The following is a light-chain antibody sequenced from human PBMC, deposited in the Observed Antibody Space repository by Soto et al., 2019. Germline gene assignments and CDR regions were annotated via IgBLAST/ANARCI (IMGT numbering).Light chain of an antibody. CDR3: QQSYSPHPIT. CDR2: DAS. CDR1: QSVRTW. V-gene: IGKV1-5*01. J-gene: IGKJ5*01. Sequence: DTQLTQSPYSLSASVGDRVNITCRASQSVRTWLAWYQQKPGKAPKLLIYDASNLESGVPSRFSGSGSGTDFTLTIGSLQPEDSANYYCQQSYSPHPITFGQGTRLEIK.